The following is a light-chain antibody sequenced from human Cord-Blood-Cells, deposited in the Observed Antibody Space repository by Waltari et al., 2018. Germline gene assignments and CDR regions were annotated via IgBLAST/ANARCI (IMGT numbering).Light chain of an antibody. V-gene: IGLV3-25*03. J-gene: IGLJ2*01. Sequence: SYELKQPPSVSVSQGQTARITCSGDALPKQYAYWYQQKPGQAPVLVIYKDSGRPSVITDRCAGPCKRTTVTLTITGVQAEDEAYDYCQSADSSGSYPVVFGGGTKLTVL. CDR1: ALPKQY. CDR2: KDS. CDR3: QSADSSGSYPVV.